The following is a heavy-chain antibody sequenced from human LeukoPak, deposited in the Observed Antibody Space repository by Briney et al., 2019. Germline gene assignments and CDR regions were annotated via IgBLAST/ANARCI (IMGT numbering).Heavy chain of an antibody. V-gene: IGHV4-34*01. J-gene: IGHJ5*02. CDR3: ARYYYDSSGYYRFDP. Sequence: SETLSLTCAVYGGSFSGYYWSWIRQPPGKGLEWIGEINHSGSTNYNPSLKSRVTISVDTSKNQFSLKLSSVTAADTAVYYCARYYYDSSGYYRFDPWGQGTLVTVSS. CDR1: GGSFSGYY. D-gene: IGHD3-22*01. CDR2: INHSGST.